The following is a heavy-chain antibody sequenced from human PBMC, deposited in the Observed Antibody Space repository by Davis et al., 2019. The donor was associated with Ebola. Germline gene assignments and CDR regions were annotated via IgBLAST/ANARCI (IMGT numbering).Heavy chain of an antibody. CDR2: IYYSGST. CDR3: ARHRTGWVATDAFDI. CDR1: GGSISSSSYY. V-gene: IGHV4-39*01. Sequence: PGGSLRLSCTVSGGSISSSSYYWGWIRQPPGKGLEWIGSIYYSGSTYYNPSLKSRVTISVDTSKNQFSLKLSSVTAADTAVYYCARHRTGWVATDAFDIWGQGTMVTVSS. J-gene: IGHJ3*02. D-gene: IGHD1-1*01.